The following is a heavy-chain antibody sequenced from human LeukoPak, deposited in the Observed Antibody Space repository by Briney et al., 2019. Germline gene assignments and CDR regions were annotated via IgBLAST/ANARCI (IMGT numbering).Heavy chain of an antibody. V-gene: IGHV4-59*01. Sequence: SETLSLTCTVSGGSISSYYWSWIRQPPGKGLEWIGYISYSGSTNYNPSLKSRVTISVDTSKNQFSLKLSSVTAADTAVYYCATLTGGDDAFDIWGQGTMVTVSS. J-gene: IGHJ3*02. CDR1: GGSISSYY. CDR2: ISYSGST. CDR3: ATLTGGDDAFDI. D-gene: IGHD4-23*01.